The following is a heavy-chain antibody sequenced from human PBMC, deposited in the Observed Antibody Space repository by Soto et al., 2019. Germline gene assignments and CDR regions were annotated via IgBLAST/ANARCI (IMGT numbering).Heavy chain of an antibody. CDR3: ASLVTGTDYFDY. CDR2: IYYSGST. Sequence: SETLSLTCPVSGGSISSGDYYWSWIRQPPGKGLEWIGYIYYSGSTYYNPSLKSRVTISVDTSKNQFSLKLSSVTAADTAVYYCASLVTGTDYFDYWGQGTLVTVSS. J-gene: IGHJ4*02. D-gene: IGHD1-7*01. V-gene: IGHV4-30-4*01. CDR1: GGSISSGDYY.